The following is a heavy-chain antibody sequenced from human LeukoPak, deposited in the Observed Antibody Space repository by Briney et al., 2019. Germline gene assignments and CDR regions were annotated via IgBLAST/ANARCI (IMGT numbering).Heavy chain of an antibody. D-gene: IGHD3-22*01. CDR3: ARQYYYDSSGYPLDY. V-gene: IGHV4-39*01. CDR1: GGSISSSSYY. CDR2: IYYSGST. Sequence: SETLSLTCTVSGGSISSSSYYWGWIRQPPGKGLEWIGSIYYSGSTYYNPSLKSRVTISVDTSKNQFSLKLSSVTAADTAVYYCARQYYYDSSGYPLDYWGQGTLVTVSS. J-gene: IGHJ4*02.